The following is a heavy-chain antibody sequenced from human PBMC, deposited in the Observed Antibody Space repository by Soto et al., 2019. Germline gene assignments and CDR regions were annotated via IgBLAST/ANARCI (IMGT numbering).Heavy chain of an antibody. D-gene: IGHD6-13*01. CDR3: ARDRKGSWFDAFDI. V-gene: IGHV1-18*04. J-gene: IGHJ3*02. CDR1: GYTFTSHG. CDR2: ISGSNGNT. Sequence: ASVKVSCKASGYTFTSHGISWVRQAPGQGLEWMGWISGSNGNTNYAQKLQGRVTLATDTSTSTAYMELTSLRSDDTAIYYCARDRKGSWFDAFDIWGRGTMVTVSS.